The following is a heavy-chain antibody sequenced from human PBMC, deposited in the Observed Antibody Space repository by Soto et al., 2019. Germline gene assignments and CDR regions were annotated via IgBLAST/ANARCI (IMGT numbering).Heavy chain of an antibody. CDR3: AREREVPLRVAAGHDAFDI. V-gene: IGHV3-30-3*01. J-gene: IGHJ3*02. Sequence: QVQLVESGGGVVQPGRSLRLSCAASGFTFSSYAMHWVRQAPGKGLEWVAVISYDGSNKYYADSVKGRFTISRDNSKNTLYLQMNSLRAEVTAVYYCAREREVPLRVAAGHDAFDIWGQGTLVTVSS. D-gene: IGHD6-13*01. CDR2: ISYDGSNK. CDR1: GFTFSSYA.